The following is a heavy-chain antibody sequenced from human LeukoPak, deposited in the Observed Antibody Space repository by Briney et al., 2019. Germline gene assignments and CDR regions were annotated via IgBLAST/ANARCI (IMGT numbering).Heavy chain of an antibody. CDR1: GYTFTSYY. D-gene: IGHD6-19*01. J-gene: IGHJ4*02. CDR3: ARVVSGWTHYFGY. CDR2: INPSGGST. V-gene: IGHV1-46*01. Sequence: GASVKVSCKASGYTFTSYYMHWVRQAPGQGLEWMGIINPSGGSTSYAQKFQGRVTMTRDTSTSTVYMELSSLRSEDTAVYHCARVVSGWTHYFGYWGQGTLVTVSP.